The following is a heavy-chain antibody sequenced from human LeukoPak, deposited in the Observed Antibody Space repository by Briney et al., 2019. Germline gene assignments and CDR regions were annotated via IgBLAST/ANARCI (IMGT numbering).Heavy chain of an antibody. Sequence: SETLSLTCAVYGGSFSGYYWSWIRQPPGKGLEWIGEINHSGSTNYNPSLKSRVAISVDTSKNQFSLKLSSVTAADTAVYYCARVSSMVRGIRGAFDIWGQGTMVTVSS. CDR3: ARVSSMVRGIRGAFDI. J-gene: IGHJ3*02. D-gene: IGHD3-10*01. CDR2: INHSGST. V-gene: IGHV4-34*01. CDR1: GGSFSGYY.